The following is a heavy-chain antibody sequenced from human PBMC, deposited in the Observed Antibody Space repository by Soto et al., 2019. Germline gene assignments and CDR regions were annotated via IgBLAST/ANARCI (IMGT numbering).Heavy chain of an antibody. CDR3: ARDSRGAAAFDI. V-gene: IGHV3-48*03. J-gene: IGHJ3*02. Sequence: GGSLRLSCAASGFTFNGYEMNWVRQAPGKGLEWVSYISSGGSTTYYADSVKGRFTISRDNAKNSMHLQLDSLRIEDTAVYYCARDSRGAAAFDIWGQGTMVTVSS. CDR2: ISSGGSTT. D-gene: IGHD6-25*01. CDR1: GFTFNGYE.